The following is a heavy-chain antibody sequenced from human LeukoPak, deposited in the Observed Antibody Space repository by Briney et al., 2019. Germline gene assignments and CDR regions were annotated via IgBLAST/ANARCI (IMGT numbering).Heavy chain of an antibody. Sequence: GASVKVSCKASGYTFTSYAMHWVRQAPGQRLEWMGWINAANGNTKYSQKFQGRDTITRDTSASTAYMEPSSLRSEDTAVYYCARALYYYASGSHYYFDYWGQGTLVTVSS. V-gene: IGHV1-3*01. CDR2: INAANGNT. J-gene: IGHJ4*02. CDR3: ARALYYYASGSHYYFDY. D-gene: IGHD3-10*01. CDR1: GYTFTSYA.